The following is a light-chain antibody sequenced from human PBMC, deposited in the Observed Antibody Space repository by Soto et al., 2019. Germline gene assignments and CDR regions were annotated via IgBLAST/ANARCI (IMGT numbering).Light chain of an antibody. V-gene: IGLV2-8*01. CDR1: SGDVGSYNY. CDR2: EVT. Sequence: QSVLTQPPSASGSPGQSVTISCTGTSGDVGSYNYVSWYQRLPGRAPKLVIYEVTKRPSGVPHRFSGSKSGNTASLTVSGLQAEDEADYYCSSYAGNNNVVFGGGTKLTV. J-gene: IGLJ2*01. CDR3: SSYAGNNNVV.